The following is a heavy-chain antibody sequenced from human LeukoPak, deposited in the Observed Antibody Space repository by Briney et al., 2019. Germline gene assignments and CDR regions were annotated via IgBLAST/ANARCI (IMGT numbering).Heavy chain of an antibody. CDR2: IYSAGSI. CDR3: TRLWRGSQWLDHYYYYYMDV. D-gene: IGHD6-19*01. CDR1: GFTVSSNS. V-gene: IGHV3-53*01. J-gene: IGHJ6*03. Sequence: GSLRLSCTVSGFTVSSNSMSWVRQAPGKGLEWVSFIYSAGSIYYSDSVKGRFTISIDNSKNTLYLQMNSLRAEDTAVYYCTRLWRGSQWLDHYYYYYMDVWGKGTTVTVSS.